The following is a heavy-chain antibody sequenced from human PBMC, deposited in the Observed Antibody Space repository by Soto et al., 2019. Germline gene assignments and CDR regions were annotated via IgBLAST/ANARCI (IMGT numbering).Heavy chain of an antibody. Sequence: EVPLVESGGGFVKSEGSLRLSCAASGFTFTKAWMSWVRQAPGKGLEWVGRIKSETDDGTTDYAAPVKGRFTISRDXXKNTRYWQMNRLKIEDTGVYYCNTAFWLGELLFPIWGQGTLVTVSS. D-gene: IGHD3-10*01. V-gene: IGHV3-15*01. J-gene: IGHJ4*02. CDR1: GFTFTKAW. CDR2: IKSETDDGTT. CDR3: NTAFWLGELLFPI.